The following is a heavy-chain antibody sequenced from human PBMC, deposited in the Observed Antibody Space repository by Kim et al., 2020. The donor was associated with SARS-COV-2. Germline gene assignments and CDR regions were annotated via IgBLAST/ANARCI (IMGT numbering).Heavy chain of an antibody. D-gene: IGHD6-19*01. CDR1: GFTFSSYG. CDR2: ISYDGSNK. J-gene: IGHJ3*02. V-gene: IGHV3-30*18. Sequence: GGSLRLSCAASGFTFSSYGMHWVRQAPGKGLEWVAVISYDGSNKYYADSVKGRFTISRDNSKNTLYLQMNSLRAEDTAVYYCAKDRGGKQWAGAFDIWGQGTMVTVSS. CDR3: AKDRGGKQWAGAFDI.